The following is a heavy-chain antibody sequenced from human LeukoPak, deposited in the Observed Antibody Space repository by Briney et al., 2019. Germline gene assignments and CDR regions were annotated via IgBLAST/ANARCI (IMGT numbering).Heavy chain of an antibody. V-gene: IGHV3-21*01. Sequence: PGGSLRLSCAASGFTFSSYSMNWVRQAPGKGLEWVSSISSSSTYIYYADSMKGRFTISRDNAKNSLYLQMNSLRAEDTAVYYCARDLNSGWYLLYYFDYWGQGTLVTVSS. CDR1: GFTFSSYS. D-gene: IGHD6-19*01. CDR2: ISSSSTYI. CDR3: ARDLNSGWYLLYYFDY. J-gene: IGHJ4*02.